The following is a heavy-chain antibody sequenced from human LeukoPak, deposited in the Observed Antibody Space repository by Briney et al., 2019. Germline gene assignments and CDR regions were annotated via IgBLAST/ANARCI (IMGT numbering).Heavy chain of an antibody. V-gene: IGHV4-34*01. CDR3: ASRPIVVVVAATDQPTKYYFDY. CDR2: INHSGST. CDR1: GGSFSGYY. Sequence: SETLSLTCAVYGGSFSGYYWSWIRQPPGKGLEWMGEINHSGSTNYNPSLKSRVTISVDTSKNQFSLKLSSVTAADTAVYYCASRPIVVVVAATDQPTKYYFDYWGQGTLVTVSS. D-gene: IGHD2-15*01. J-gene: IGHJ4*02.